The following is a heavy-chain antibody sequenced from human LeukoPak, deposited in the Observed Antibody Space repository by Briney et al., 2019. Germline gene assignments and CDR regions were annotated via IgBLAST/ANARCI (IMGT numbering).Heavy chain of an antibody. J-gene: IGHJ4*02. CDR2: IYTSGRT. CDR1: GDPITSYY. CDR3: ARRHDYGGCFDY. Sequence: SETLSLTCTVSGDPITSYYWSWIRQPPGKGLEWIGYIYTSGRTNYNPSLKSRVTMLVDTSKNQLSLKLNSVTAADTAIYYCARRHDYGGCFDYWGQGALVTVSS. V-gene: IGHV4-4*09. D-gene: IGHD4-23*01.